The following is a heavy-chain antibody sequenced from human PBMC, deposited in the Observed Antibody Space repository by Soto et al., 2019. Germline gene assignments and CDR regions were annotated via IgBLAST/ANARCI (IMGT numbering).Heavy chain of an antibody. D-gene: IGHD1-1*01. CDR2: ISGSGGST. CDR3: AKVGRPGTTGYYYYGMDV. Sequence: GGSLRLSCAASGFTFSSYAMSWVRQAPGKGLEWVSAISGSGGSTYYADSVKGRFTISRDNSKNTLYLQMNSLRAEDTAVYYCAKVGRPGTTGYYYYGMDVWGQGTTVTVSS. J-gene: IGHJ6*02. V-gene: IGHV3-23*01. CDR1: GFTFSSYA.